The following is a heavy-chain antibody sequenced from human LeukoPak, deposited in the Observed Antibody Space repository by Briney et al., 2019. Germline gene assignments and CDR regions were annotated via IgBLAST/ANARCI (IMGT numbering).Heavy chain of an antibody. D-gene: IGHD3-10*01. CDR1: GFTFSSYA. CDR2: ISGGGGST. CDR3: ARSTNYYASGSSKGPFDY. J-gene: IGHJ4*02. Sequence: GGSLRLSCAASGFTFSSYAMSWGRQAPGKGLEWVSTISGGGGSTYYAASVKGRFTISRDNSKNTLYLQMNSLRAEDTAVYYCARSTNYYASGSSKGPFDYWGQGILVTVSS. V-gene: IGHV3-23*01.